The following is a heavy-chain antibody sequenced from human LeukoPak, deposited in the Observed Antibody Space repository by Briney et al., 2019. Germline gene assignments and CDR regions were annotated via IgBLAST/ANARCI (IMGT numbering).Heavy chain of an antibody. D-gene: IGHD2-2*01. J-gene: IGHJ4*02. V-gene: IGHV3-74*01. CDR1: GNYW. CDR3: VSFYETY. Sequence: GGSLRLSCAASGNYWMHWVRQAPGKGLVWVSHINGDGSWTTYADSVKGRFTISKDNAKNTVFLQMNNLRAEDTAVYYCVSFYETYWGRGTLVTVSS. CDR2: INGDGSWT.